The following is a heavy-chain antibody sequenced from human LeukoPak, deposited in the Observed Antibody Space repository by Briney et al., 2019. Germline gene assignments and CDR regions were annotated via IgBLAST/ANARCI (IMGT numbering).Heavy chain of an antibody. CDR3: VRVSCTNGVCYGFDY. Sequence: GGSLRLSCAASGFTFSRYWISWVRQAPGKGLEWVANIKQDGSEKYYVDSVKGRFTISRDNAKNSLYLQMNSLTDEDTAVYYCVRVSCTNGVCYGFDYWGQGTLVTVSS. CDR2: IKQDGSEK. CDR1: GFTFSRYW. D-gene: IGHD2-8*01. J-gene: IGHJ4*02. V-gene: IGHV3-7*01.